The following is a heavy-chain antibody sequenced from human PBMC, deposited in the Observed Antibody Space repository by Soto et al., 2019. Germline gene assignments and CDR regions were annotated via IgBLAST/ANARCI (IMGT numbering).Heavy chain of an antibody. J-gene: IGHJ4*02. CDR1: GFTFSNAW. D-gene: IGHD3-9*01. CDR3: TTPHYDILTGYFDY. CDR2: IKSKTDGGTT. V-gene: IGHV3-15*01. Sequence: GESLKISCAASGFTFSNAWMSWVRQAPGKGLEWVGRIKSKTDGGTTDYAAPVKGRFTISRDDSKNTLYLQMNSLKTEDTAVYYCTTPHYDILTGYFDYWGQGTLVTVSS.